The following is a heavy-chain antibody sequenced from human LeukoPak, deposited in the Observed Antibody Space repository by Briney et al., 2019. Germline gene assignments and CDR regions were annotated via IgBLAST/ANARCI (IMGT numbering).Heavy chain of an antibody. CDR3: ARESPPQYSYDSSSYLGPMDAFDI. V-gene: IGHV3-48*03. CDR2: ISSSGNTI. Sequence: GGSLRLSCAASGFTFSSYEMNWVRQAPGKGLDWVSYISSSGNTIYYADSVKGRFTISRDNAKNSLYLQMNSLRAEDTAVYYCARESPPQYSYDSSSYLGPMDAFDIWGQGTMVTVSS. D-gene: IGHD3-22*01. J-gene: IGHJ3*02. CDR1: GFTFSSYE.